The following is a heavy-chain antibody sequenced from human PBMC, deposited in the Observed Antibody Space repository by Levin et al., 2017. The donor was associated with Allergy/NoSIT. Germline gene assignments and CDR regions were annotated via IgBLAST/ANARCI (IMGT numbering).Heavy chain of an antibody. CDR3: AFSGYSSGGYLIDAFDS. CDR1: GFTFSSYS. D-gene: IGHD6-19*01. J-gene: IGHJ3*02. V-gene: IGHV3-21*01. Sequence: GGSLRLSCAASGFTFSSYSMNWVRQAPGKGLEWVSSISSSSSYIYYADSVKGRFTISRDNAKNSLYLQMNSLRAEDTAVYYCAFSGYSSGGYLIDAFDSWGQGTMVTVSS. CDR2: ISSSSSYI.